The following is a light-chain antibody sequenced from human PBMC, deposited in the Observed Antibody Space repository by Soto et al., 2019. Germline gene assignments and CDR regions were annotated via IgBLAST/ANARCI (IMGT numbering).Light chain of an antibody. CDR2: DAS. CDR3: QQSYNTPLT. CDR1: QTIGTY. V-gene: IGKV1-39*01. J-gene: IGKJ1*01. Sequence: IEVTQSPSSLAASPGDRVTITCRASQTIGTYVNWYRQKSGAAPELLIYDASTLQSGVPSRFRGGASGTDFTLTISSPQLDDFATYYCQQSYNTPLTSGQGTKVDIK.